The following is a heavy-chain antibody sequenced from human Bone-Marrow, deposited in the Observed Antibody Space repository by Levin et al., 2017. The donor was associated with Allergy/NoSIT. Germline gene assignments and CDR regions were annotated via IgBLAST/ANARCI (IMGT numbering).Heavy chain of an antibody. CDR3: AKDISSSWSTGDLDY. CDR2: IRGSGVGT. Sequence: PPGGSLRLSCAASGFTFSSYAMSWVRQAPGKGLEWVSGIRGSGVGTYYADSVKGRFTISRDNSKNTLYLQMKSLRAEDTAVYYCAKDISSSWSTGDLDYWGQGTQVTVSS. D-gene: IGHD6-6*01. V-gene: IGHV3-23*01. J-gene: IGHJ4*02. CDR1: GFTFSSYA.